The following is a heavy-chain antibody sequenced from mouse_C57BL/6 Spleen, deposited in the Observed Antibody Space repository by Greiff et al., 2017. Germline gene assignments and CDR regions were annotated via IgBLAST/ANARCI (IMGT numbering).Heavy chain of an antibody. J-gene: IGHJ2*01. CDR1: GYTFTDYE. V-gene: IGHV1-15*01. D-gene: IGHD1-1*01. CDR3: MKRGDYYGRGFDY. Sequence: QVQLQQSGAELVRPGASVTLSCKASGYTFTDYEMHWVKQTPVHGLEWIGAIDPETGGTDYNQKFKGKAILTADKSSSTAYMELRSLTSEDSAVYYGMKRGDYYGRGFDYWGQGTTVTVSA. CDR2: IDPETGGT.